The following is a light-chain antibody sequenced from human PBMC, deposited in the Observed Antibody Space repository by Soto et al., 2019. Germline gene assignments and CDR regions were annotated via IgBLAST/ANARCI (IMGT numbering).Light chain of an antibody. CDR1: QNISNY. CDR2: VGS. Sequence: DIQLTQSPSTLSASVGDRVTITCRASQNISNYLNWYQQKPGEAPKVLIYVGSGLQRGGPPRFSGTGSGTHFTLNISSPLPEDFANSFCHQSYHSPPYTFGLGTKLE. J-gene: IGKJ2*01. CDR3: HQSYHSPPYT. V-gene: IGKV1-39*01.